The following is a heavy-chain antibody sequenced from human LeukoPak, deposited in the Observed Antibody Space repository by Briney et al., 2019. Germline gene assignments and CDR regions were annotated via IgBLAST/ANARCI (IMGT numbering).Heavy chain of an antibody. V-gene: IGHV3-30*04. J-gene: IGHJ3*02. CDR1: GFTFSSYA. Sequence: GGSLTLSCVASGFTFSSYAMHWVRPAPGRELAWVGVISYGGRNKYYAGSVKGRFTISRDNDNNTLSLQMNSLRAEDTAVYYCATDDTSSSWGLGAFDIWGQGTMVTVSS. D-gene: IGHD6-13*01. CDR3: ATDDTSSSWGLGAFDI. CDR2: ISYGGRNK.